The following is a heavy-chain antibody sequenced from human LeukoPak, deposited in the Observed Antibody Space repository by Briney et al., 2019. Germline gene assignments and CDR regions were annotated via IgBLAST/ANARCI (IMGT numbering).Heavy chain of an antibody. J-gene: IGHJ5*02. Sequence: ASVKVSCKASGYTFTGYYMHWVRQAPGQGLEWMGWINPNSGGTNYAQKFQGRVTMTRDTSISTAYMELSRLRSDDTAVYYCARDKTMVRGVIVWFDPWGQGTLVTVSS. D-gene: IGHD3-10*01. CDR2: INPNSGGT. CDR1: GYTFTGYY. V-gene: IGHV1-2*02. CDR3: ARDKTMVRGVIVWFDP.